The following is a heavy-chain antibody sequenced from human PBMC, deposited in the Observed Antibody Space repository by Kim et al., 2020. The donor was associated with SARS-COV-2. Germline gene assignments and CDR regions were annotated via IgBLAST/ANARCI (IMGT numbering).Heavy chain of an antibody. CDR2: IYYSGST. Sequence: SETLSLTCTVSGGSISSYYWSWIRQPPGKGLEWIGYIYYSGSTNYNPSLKSRVTISVDTSKNQFSLKLSSVTAADTAVYYCARVPAAAGAPDAFDIWGQGTMVTVSS. V-gene: IGHV4-59*01. CDR1: GGSISSYY. J-gene: IGHJ3*02. D-gene: IGHD6-13*01. CDR3: ARVPAAAGAPDAFDI.